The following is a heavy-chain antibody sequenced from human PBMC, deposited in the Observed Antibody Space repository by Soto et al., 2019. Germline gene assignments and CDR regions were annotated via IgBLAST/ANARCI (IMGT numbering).Heavy chain of an antibody. D-gene: IGHD1-20*01. CDR2: LYSSGKT. Sequence: SETLSLTCTVSGGSVRSSGDYWAGIGQPPGKGLEWVGSLYSSGKTYRNPSLKSRVTMSDDTSKTQLSLRLSSVTAADTAVYYCARIILALTPPFDSRRHGPLVPV. V-gene: IGHV4-39*01. CDR1: GGSVRSSGDY. J-gene: IGHJ5*01. CDR3: ARIILALTPPFDS.